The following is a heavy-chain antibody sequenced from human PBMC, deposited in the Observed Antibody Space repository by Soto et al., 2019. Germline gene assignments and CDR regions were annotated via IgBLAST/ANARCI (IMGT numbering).Heavy chain of an antibody. V-gene: IGHV3-7*03. CDR3: ARARIDY. CDR1: GFIFSDYW. CDR2: ISPEGSEK. J-gene: IGHJ4*02. Sequence: EVQLVESGGGLVQPGGSLRLSCAVSGFIFSDYWMTWVRKAPGKGLEWVATISPEGSEKYYVDSLMGRFTISRDNVKNLLYLQLSSLRAEYTALYYCARARIDYWVRGTLITVSS.